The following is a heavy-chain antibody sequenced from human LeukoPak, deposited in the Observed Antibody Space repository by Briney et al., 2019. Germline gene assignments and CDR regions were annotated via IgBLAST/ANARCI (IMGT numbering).Heavy chain of an antibody. CDR1: GYTFTSYG. CDR2: ISAYNGNT. V-gene: IGHV1-18*01. Sequence: ASVKVSCKASGYTFTSYGISWVRQAPGQGLEWMGWISAYNGNTNYAQKLQGRVTMTTDTSTSTAYMELRSLRSDDTAVYYCARFSRDGYNFAGDDAFDIWGQGTMVTVSS. CDR3: ARFSRDGYNFAGDDAFDI. J-gene: IGHJ3*02. D-gene: IGHD5-24*01.